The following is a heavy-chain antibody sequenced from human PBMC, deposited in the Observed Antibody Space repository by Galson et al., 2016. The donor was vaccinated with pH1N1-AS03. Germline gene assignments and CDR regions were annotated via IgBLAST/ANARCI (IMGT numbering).Heavy chain of an antibody. D-gene: IGHD2-2*01. CDR1: GDSFNTYW. Sequence: QSGAEVKKPGESLKISCKGSGDSFNTYWIGWVRQMPGKGLEWMGIIYPGDSDTRYSPSFQGHVTISADASTSTAYLQWSSLKASDTAIYYSARRGHCTGISCYDLDSWGQGNLVTVSS. V-gene: IGHV5-51*03. CDR3: ARRGHCTGISCYDLDS. CDR2: IYPGDSDT. J-gene: IGHJ4*02.